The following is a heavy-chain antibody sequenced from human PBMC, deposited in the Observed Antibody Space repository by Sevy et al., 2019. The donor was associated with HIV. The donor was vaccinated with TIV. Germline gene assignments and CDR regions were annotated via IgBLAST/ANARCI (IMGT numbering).Heavy chain of an antibody. V-gene: IGHV3-11*01. CDR3: ARDHVKDGDLGDYYYFAMDV. J-gene: IGHJ6*02. CDR1: GFALGDYY. Sequence: GGSLRLSCAGSGFALGDYYMSWIRQAPGKGLEWLSYISDGDDDIYYAVSVKGRFTISRDNAKNSLFLKMNSLRVEDTAVYYCARDHVKDGDLGDYYYFAMDVWGQGTTVTVSS. CDR2: ISDGDDDI. D-gene: IGHD4-17*01.